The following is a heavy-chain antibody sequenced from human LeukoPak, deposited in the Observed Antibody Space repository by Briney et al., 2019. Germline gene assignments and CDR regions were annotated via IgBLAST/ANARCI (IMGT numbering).Heavy chain of an antibody. CDR3: ARVSWEGYFDY. V-gene: IGHV4-61*02. CDR2: IYTSGST. Sequence: SETLSLTCTVSGGSISSSGYYWSWIRQPAGKGLEWIGRIYTSGSTNYNPSLKSRVTISVDTSKNQFSLKLSSVTAADTAVYYCARVSWEGYFDYWGQGTLVTVSS. D-gene: IGHD1-26*01. CDR1: GGSISSSGYY. J-gene: IGHJ4*02.